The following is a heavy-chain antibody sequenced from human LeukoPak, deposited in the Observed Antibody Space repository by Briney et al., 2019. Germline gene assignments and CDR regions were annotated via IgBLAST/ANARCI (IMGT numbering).Heavy chain of an antibody. CDR2: IYYSGST. CDR1: GGXISSYY. J-gene: IGHJ4*02. Sequence: PSETLSLTCTVSGGXISSYYCSWIRQPPGKGLEWIGDIYYSGSTNYNPSLKSRVSISVDTSKNQFSLKLSSVTAADTAVYYCARTGSTVTMLYPFDHWGQGTLVTVSS. D-gene: IGHD4-17*01. CDR3: ARTGSTVTMLYPFDH. V-gene: IGHV4-59*01.